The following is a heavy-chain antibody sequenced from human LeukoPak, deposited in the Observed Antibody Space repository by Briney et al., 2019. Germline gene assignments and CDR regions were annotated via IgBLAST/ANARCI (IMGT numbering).Heavy chain of an antibody. CDR1: GFSFSDYY. Sequence: GGSLRLSCAASGFSFSDYYMSWVRQAPGKGLEWVANIKQDGSEKYYVDSVKGRFTISRDNAKNSLYLQMNSLRAEDTAVYYCARDQTLTGTGSDYWGQGTLVTVSS. J-gene: IGHJ4*02. CDR3: ARDQTLTGTGSDY. D-gene: IGHD3-9*01. CDR2: IKQDGSEK. V-gene: IGHV3-7*01.